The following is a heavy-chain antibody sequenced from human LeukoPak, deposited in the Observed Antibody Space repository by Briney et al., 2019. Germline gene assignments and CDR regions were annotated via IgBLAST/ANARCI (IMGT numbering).Heavy chain of an antibody. V-gene: IGHV1-2*02. D-gene: IGHD1-26*01. J-gene: IGHJ4*02. CDR1: GYTFTSYY. Sequence: ASVKVSCKASGYTFTSYYMHWVRQAPGQGLEWMGWINLNSGGTNYAQKFQGRVTMTRDTSISTTYMGLSRLRSDDTAVYYCAREGGGIYYSFDYWGQGTLVTVSS. CDR2: INLNSGGT. CDR3: AREGGGIYYSFDY.